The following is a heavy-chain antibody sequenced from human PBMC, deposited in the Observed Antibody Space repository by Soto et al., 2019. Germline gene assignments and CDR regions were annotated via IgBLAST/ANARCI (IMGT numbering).Heavy chain of an antibody. CDR3: ARGAYYDSSGYYSGY. CDR2: ISAYNGNT. J-gene: IGHJ4*02. Sequence: ASVKVSCKASGYTFTSYGISWVRQAPGQGLEWMGWISAYNGNTNYAQKLQGRVTMTTDTSTSTAYMELRSLRSDDTAVYHCARGAYYDSSGYYSGYWGQGTLVTVSS. V-gene: IGHV1-18*01. CDR1: GYTFTSYG. D-gene: IGHD3-22*01.